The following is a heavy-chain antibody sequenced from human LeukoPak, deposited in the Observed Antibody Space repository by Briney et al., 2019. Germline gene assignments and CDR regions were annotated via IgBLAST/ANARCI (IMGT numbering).Heavy chain of an antibody. CDR3: TREDY. J-gene: IGHJ4*02. Sequence: ASVKVSCKASGYTFTSYDINWVRQATGQGLEWMGWINSNSGATNYAQKFQGRVTMTRDTSISTAYMELSSLRSDDTAMYFCTREDYWGQGTLVTVSS. CDR1: GYTFTSYD. V-gene: IGHV1-2*02. CDR2: INSNSGAT.